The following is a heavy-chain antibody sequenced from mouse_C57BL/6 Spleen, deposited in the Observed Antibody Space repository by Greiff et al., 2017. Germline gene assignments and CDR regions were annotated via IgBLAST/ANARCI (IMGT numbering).Heavy chain of an antibody. V-gene: IGHV1-4*01. J-gene: IGHJ2*01. CDR2: INPSSGYT. D-gene: IGHD2-5*01. CDR3: ARESNFYFDY. CDR1: GYTFTSYT. Sequence: VQLQQSGAELARPGASVKMSCKASGYTFTSYTMHWVKQRPGQGLKWIGYINPSSGYTKYNQKFKDKASLTADKSTSTAYMQLSSLTSEDSAVYYCARESNFYFDYWGEGTTLTVS.